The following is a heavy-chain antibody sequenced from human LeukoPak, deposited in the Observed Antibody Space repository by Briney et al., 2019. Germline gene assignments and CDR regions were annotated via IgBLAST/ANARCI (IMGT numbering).Heavy chain of an antibody. CDR2: IIPIFGTA. CDR3: ASRRDGYNPFDY. J-gene: IGHJ4*02. V-gene: IGHV1-69*13. CDR1: GYTFTSYY. D-gene: IGHD5-24*01. Sequence: EASVKVSCKASGYTFTSYYMHWVRQAPGQGLEWMGGIIPIFGTANYAQKFQGRVTITADESTSTAYMELSSLRSEDTAVYYCASRRDGYNPFDYWGQGTLVTVSS.